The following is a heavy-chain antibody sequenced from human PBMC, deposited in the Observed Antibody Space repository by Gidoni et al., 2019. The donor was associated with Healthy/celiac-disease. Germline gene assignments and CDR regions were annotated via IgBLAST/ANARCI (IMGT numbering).Heavy chain of an antibody. J-gene: IGHJ4*02. CDR3: ARDSSYYYDSSGYYPANWLGYFDY. CDR1: GGTFSSYA. V-gene: IGHV1-69*01. CDR2: IIPSFGTA. Sequence: QVQLVQSGAEVKKPGSSVKVSCMASGGTFSSYAISWVRQAPGQGLEWMGGIIPSFGTANYAQKFQGRVTITADESTSTAYMELSSLRSEDTAVYYCARDSSYYYDSSGYYPANWLGYFDYWGQGTLVTGSS. D-gene: IGHD3-22*01.